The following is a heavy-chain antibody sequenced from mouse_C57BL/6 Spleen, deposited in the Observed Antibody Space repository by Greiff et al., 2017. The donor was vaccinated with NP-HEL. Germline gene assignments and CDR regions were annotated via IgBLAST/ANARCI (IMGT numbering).Heavy chain of an antibody. V-gene: IGHV1-50*01. J-gene: IGHJ3*01. CDR1: GYTFTSYW. Sequence: VQLQQPGAELVKPGASVKLSCKASGYTFTSYWMQWVKQRPGQGLEWIGEIDPSDSYTNYNQKFKGKATLTVDTSSSTAYMQLSSLTSEDSAVYYCASEGRAWFAYWGQGTLVTVSA. CDR3: ASEGRAWFAY. CDR2: IDPSDSYT. D-gene: IGHD3-3*01.